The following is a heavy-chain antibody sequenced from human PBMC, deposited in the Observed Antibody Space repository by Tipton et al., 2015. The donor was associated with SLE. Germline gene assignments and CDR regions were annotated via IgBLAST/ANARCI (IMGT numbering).Heavy chain of an antibody. CDR1: GYTFTSYY. CDR3: ARGGFLGGIIMGYFDY. Sequence: QLVQSGAEVKKPGASVKVSCKASGYTFTSYYMHWVRQAPGQGLEWMGIINPSGGSTSYAQKFQGRVTMTRDTSTSTVYMELSSLRSEDTAVYYCARGGFLGGIIMGYFDYWGQGTLVTVSS. J-gene: IGHJ4*02. CDR2: INPSGGST. V-gene: IGHV1-46*01. D-gene: IGHD3-16*01.